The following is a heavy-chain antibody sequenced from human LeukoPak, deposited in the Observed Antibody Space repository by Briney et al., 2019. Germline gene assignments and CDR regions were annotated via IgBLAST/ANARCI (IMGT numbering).Heavy chain of an antibody. Sequence: GGSLRLSCAASEFTFSSYTINWVRQAPGKGLEWVGRIKSKTDGGTTDYAAPVKGRFTISRDESKNTLYLQMNSLKTEDTALYYCTTLQHAALDIWGQGTMVTVSP. V-gene: IGHV3-15*01. J-gene: IGHJ3*02. CDR1: EFTFSSYT. CDR3: TTLQHAALDI. CDR2: IKSKTDGGTT. D-gene: IGHD6-13*01.